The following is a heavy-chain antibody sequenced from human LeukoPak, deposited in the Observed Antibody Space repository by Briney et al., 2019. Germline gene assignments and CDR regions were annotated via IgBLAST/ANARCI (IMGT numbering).Heavy chain of an antibody. D-gene: IGHD5-12*01. J-gene: IGHJ5*02. Sequence: SETLSLTCAVSGGSISSNWWSWVRQPPGKGLEWIGEIEDRGNTNYNPSLKSRVTISVDKSKNQFSLKLSSVTAADTAVYYCAARLWFDPWGQGTLVTVSS. CDR3: AARLWFDP. V-gene: IGHV4-4*02. CDR1: GGSISSNW. CDR2: IEDRGNT.